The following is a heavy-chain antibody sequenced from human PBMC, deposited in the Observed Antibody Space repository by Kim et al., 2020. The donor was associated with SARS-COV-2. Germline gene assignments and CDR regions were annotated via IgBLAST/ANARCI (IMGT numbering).Heavy chain of an antibody. J-gene: IGHJ4*02. CDR3: AKIGGLYCGGDCVL. D-gene: IGHD2-21*02. V-gene: IGHV3-23*01. Sequence: DSVKGRFTISRDNSKNTLYPQMNSLRAEDTAVYYCAKIGGLYCGGDCVLWGQGTLVTVSS.